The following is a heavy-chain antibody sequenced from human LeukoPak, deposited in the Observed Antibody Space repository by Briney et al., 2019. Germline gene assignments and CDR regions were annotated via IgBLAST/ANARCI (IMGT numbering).Heavy chain of an antibody. D-gene: IGHD6-19*01. CDR2: IYSGGST. Sequence: GGSLRLSCAASGFTVSSNYMSWVRQAPGKGLEWVSVIYSGGSTYYADSVKGRFTISRDNSKNTLYLQMNSLRAEDTAVYYCARAPTYSSGWSGWFDPWAREPWSPSPQ. CDR3: ARAPTYSSGWSGWFDP. V-gene: IGHV3-53*01. CDR1: GFTVSSNY. J-gene: IGHJ5*02.